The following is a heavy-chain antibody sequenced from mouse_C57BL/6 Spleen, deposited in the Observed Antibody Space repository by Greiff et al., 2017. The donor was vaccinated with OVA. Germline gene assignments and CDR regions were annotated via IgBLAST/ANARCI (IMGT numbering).Heavy chain of an antibody. CDR1: GFTFSDYG. CDR2: ISSGRSTI. CDR3: ARGGLPQFAY. D-gene: IGHD2-2*01. Sequence: EVMLVESGGGLVKPGGSLKLSCAASGFTFSDYGMHWVRQAPEKGLEWVAYISSGRSTIYYADTVKGRFTISRDNAKNTLFLQMTSLRSEDTAMYYCARGGLPQFAYWGQGTLVTVSA. J-gene: IGHJ3*01. V-gene: IGHV5-17*01.